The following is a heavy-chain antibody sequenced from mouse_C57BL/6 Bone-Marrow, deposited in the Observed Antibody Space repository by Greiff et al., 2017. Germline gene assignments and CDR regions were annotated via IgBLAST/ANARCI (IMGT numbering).Heavy chain of an antibody. D-gene: IGHD2-12*01. Sequence: VQLHQPGAELVRPGSSVKLSCKASGYTFTSYWMDWVKQRPGQGLEWIGNIYPSDSETHYNQKFKDKATLTVDKSSSTAYMQLSSLTSEDSAVYYCARSYYSPLAWWGQGTLVTVSA. CDR1: GYTFTSYW. CDR2: IYPSDSET. V-gene: IGHV1-61*01. CDR3: ARSYYSPLAW. J-gene: IGHJ3*01.